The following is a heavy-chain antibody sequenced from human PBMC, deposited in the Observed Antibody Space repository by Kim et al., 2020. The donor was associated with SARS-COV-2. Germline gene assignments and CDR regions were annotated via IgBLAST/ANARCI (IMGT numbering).Heavy chain of an antibody. V-gene: IGHV3-30*18. D-gene: IGHD3-16*02. CDR1: GFTFSSYG. Sequence: GGSLRLSCAASGFTFSSYGMHWVRQAPGKGLEWVAVISYAGRNKYYADYVKGRFTISRDNSKNTLYLQMNSLRAEDTAVYYCAKAKEGDDYVWGSYRYPGFDYWGQGTLVTVSS. J-gene: IGHJ4*02. CDR2: ISYAGRNK. CDR3: AKAKEGDDYVWGSYRYPGFDY.